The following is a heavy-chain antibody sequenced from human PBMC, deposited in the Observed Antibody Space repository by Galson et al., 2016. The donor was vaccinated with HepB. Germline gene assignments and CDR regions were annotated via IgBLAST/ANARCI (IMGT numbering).Heavy chain of an antibody. CDR3: AKDGSPRFYGDYVLGFDY. J-gene: IGHJ4*02. V-gene: IGHV3-23*01. D-gene: IGHD4-17*01. CDR1: GFTFRSYA. Sequence: SLRLSCAASGFTFRSYAMSWVRQAPGKGLEWVPAITGSGSGTQYADSVKGRFYLCRDNSKNTLYLQMNSLRAEDTAVYYCAKDGSPRFYGDYVLGFDYWGQGALVTVSS. CDR2: ITGSGSGT.